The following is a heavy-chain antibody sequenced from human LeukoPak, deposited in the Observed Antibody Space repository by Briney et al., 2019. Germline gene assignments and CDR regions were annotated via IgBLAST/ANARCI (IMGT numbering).Heavy chain of an antibody. D-gene: IGHD6-13*01. V-gene: IGHV1-69*13. CDR3: ARCIAAAATYYYYYMDV. CDR2: IIPIFGTA. CDR1: GGTFSSYT. Sequence: ASVKVSCKASGGTFSSYTISWVRQAPGQGLEWMGGIIPIFGTANYAQKFQGRVTITADESTSTAYMELSSLRSEDTAVYYCARCIAAAATYYYYYMDVWGKGTTVTVSS. J-gene: IGHJ6*03.